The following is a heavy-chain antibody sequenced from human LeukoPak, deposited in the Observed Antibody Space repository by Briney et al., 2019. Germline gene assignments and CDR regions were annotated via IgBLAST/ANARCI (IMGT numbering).Heavy chain of an antibody. V-gene: IGHV3-23*01. D-gene: IGHD3-3*01. CDR3: AKAAVLRFLEWANGPASDY. Sequence: GGSLRLSCAASGFTFSSYAMSWVRQAPGKGLEWVSAISGSGGSTYYADSVKGRFTISRDNSKNTLYLQMNSLRAEDTAVYYCAKAAVLRFLEWANGPASDYWGQETLVTVSS. CDR2: ISGSGGST. J-gene: IGHJ4*02. CDR1: GFTFSSYA.